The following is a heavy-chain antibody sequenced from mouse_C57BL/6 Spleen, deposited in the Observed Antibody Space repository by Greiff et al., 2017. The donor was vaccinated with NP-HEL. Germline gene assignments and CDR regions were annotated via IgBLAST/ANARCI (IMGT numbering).Heavy chain of an antibody. CDR3: ARDDYDEDYYAMDY. J-gene: IGHJ4*01. CDR1: GYTFTSYN. CDR2: IYPGNGDT. Sequence: QVQLQQSGAELVRPGASVKMSCKASGYTFTSYNMHWVKQTPRQGLEWIGAIYPGNGDTSYNQKFKGKATLTVDQSSSTAYMQLSSLTSEDSAVYFCARDDYDEDYYAMDYWGQGTSVTVSS. D-gene: IGHD2-4*01. V-gene: IGHV1-12*01.